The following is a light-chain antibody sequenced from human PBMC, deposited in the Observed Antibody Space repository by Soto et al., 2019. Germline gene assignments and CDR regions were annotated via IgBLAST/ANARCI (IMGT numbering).Light chain of an antibody. CDR2: DAS. CDR3: QQYNTYSA. CDR1: QSVSGH. Sequence: EIVMTQSPATLSVSPGERATLSCRASQSVSGHLAWYQQNPGQAPRLLIYDASTRATGIPARFSGSGSGTEFTLTISSLQPDDFATYYCQQYNTYSAFGQGTKVDIK. V-gene: IGKV3-15*01. J-gene: IGKJ1*01.